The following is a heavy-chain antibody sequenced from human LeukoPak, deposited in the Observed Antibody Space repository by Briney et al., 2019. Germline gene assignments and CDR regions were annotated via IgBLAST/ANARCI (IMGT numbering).Heavy chain of an antibody. J-gene: IGHJ4*02. CDR2: ISYDGSSE. CDR1: GFTFSSYV. V-gene: IGHV3-30-3*01. Sequence: GGSLRLSCAASGFTFSSYVMYWVRQAPGKGLEWVALISYDGSSEYYADSVKGRFTISRDNSKNTLYLQMNSLRREDTAVYYCVRGPPGPLQGASEAAMSLGDYWGQGTLLTVSS. D-gene: IGHD2-2*01. CDR3: VRGPPGPLQGASEAAMSLGDY.